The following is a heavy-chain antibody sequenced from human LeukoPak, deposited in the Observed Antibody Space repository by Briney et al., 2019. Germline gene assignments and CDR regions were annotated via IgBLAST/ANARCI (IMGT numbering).Heavy chain of an antibody. V-gene: IGHV3-33*01. Sequence: GGSLRLSCAASGFTFSSYGMHWVRQAPGKGLEWVAVIWYDGSNKYYADSVKGRFTISRDNSKNTLYLQMNSLRAEDTAVYYCARDEAYMVRGVIDTDYWGQGTLVTVSS. CDR1: GFTFSSYG. J-gene: IGHJ4*02. CDR3: ARDEAYMVRGVIDTDY. CDR2: IWYDGSNK. D-gene: IGHD3-10*01.